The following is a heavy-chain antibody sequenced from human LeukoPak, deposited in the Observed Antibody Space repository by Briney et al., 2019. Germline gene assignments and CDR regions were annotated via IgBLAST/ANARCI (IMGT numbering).Heavy chain of an antibody. V-gene: IGHV1-3*01. CDR3: ARDWYGSGTRDAFDI. D-gene: IGHD3-10*01. J-gene: IGHJ3*02. CDR2: INAGNGNT. Sequence: GASVKVSCKASGYTFTSYAMHWVRQAPGQRLEWMGWINAGNGNTKYSQKFQGRVTITRDTSASTAYMELSSLRSEDTAVYYCARDWYGSGTRDAFDIWGQGTMVTVSS. CDR1: GYTFTSYA.